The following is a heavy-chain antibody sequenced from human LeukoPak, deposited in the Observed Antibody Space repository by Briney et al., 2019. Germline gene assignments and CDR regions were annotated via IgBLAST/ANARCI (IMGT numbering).Heavy chain of an antibody. D-gene: IGHD5-12*01. CDR3: ARDRGYSGSIYYYYMDV. CDR1: GYTFTGYY. J-gene: IGHJ6*03. Sequence: ASVKVSCKASGYTFTGYYMHWVRQAPGQGLEWMGWINPNSGGTNYAQKFQGRVTMTRDTSISTAYMELSRLRSDDTAVYYCARDRGYSGSIYYYYMDVWGKGTTVTVSS. CDR2: INPNSGGT. V-gene: IGHV1-2*02.